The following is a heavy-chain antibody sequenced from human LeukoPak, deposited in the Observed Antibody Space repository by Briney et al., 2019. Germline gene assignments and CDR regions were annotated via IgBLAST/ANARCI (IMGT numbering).Heavy chain of an antibody. D-gene: IGHD5-18*01. CDR1: GYSISSGYY. CDR2: IYHSGST. Sequence: SETLSLTCAVSGYSISSGYYWGWIRQPPGKGLEWIGSIYHSGSTYYNPSLKSRVTMSVDTSKNQFSLKLSSVTVADTAVYYCAREVSYGYRAPYYFYYWGPGTLVTVSS. J-gene: IGHJ4*02. CDR3: AREVSYGYRAPYYFYY. V-gene: IGHV4-38-2*01.